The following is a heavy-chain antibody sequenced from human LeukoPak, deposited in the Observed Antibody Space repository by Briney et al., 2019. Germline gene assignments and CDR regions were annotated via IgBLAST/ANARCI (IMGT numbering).Heavy chain of an antibody. V-gene: IGHV4-34*01. J-gene: IGHJ5*02. D-gene: IGHD3-16*02. CDR3: ARHDGYDYVWGSYRTNWFDP. Sequence: SETLSLTCSVYGEPFSGYYWSWIRQPPGKGLEWIGEINHSGSTNYNPSLKSRDTISVDTAKNQYSLKLSSVTAADTAVYYCARHDGYDYVWGSYRTNWFDPWGQGTLVTVSS. CDR1: GEPFSGYY. CDR2: INHSGST.